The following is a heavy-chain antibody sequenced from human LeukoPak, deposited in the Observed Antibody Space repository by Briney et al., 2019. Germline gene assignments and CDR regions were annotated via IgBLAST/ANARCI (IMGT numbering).Heavy chain of an antibody. CDR2: ISAYNGNT. CDR1: GYTFTSYG. D-gene: IGHD3-22*01. CDR3: ARAPNDYYDSRYCFDY. V-gene: IGHV1-18*01. J-gene: IGHJ4*02. Sequence: ASVKVSCKASGYTFTSYGISWVRQAPGQGLEWMGWISAYNGNTNYAQKLQGRVTMTTDTSTSTAYMELRSLRSDDTAVYYCARAPNDYYDSRYCFDYWGQGTLVTVSS.